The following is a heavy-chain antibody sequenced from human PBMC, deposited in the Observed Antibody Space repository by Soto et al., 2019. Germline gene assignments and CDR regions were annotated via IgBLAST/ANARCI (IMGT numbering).Heavy chain of an antibody. J-gene: IGHJ4*02. V-gene: IGHV1-46*03. CDR3: ARDLGTDDY. CDR1: GYTLTNFY. Sequence: QVQLVESGAEVKKPGASVKVSCRASGYTLTNFYIHWVRQAPGQGLEWMGIINPNGGTTNYAHNFQGRVTITRNTSTSTVNMDLSSLRSEDMAVYYCARDLGTDDYWGRGTLVTVAS. CDR2: INPNGGTT.